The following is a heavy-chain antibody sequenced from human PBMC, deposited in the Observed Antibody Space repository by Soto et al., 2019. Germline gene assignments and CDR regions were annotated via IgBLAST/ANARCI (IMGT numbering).Heavy chain of an antibody. D-gene: IGHD1-7*01. CDR2: ISGSGGST. Sequence: GGSLRLSCAASGFTFSSYAMSWVRQAPGKGLEWVSAISGSGGSTYYADSVKGRFTISRDNSKNTLYLQMNSLRAEDTAVYYCAKGKGPWNYASYFDYWGQGTLVTVSS. CDR3: AKGKGPWNYASYFDY. J-gene: IGHJ4*02. CDR1: GFTFSSYA. V-gene: IGHV3-23*01.